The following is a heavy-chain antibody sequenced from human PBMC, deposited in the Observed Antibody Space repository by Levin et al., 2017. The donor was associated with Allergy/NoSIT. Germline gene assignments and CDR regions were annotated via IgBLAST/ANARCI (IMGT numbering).Heavy chain of an antibody. CDR1: GYNFTNYG. V-gene: IGHV1-18*01. Sequence: PWASVKVSCKASGYNFTNYGISWVRQAPGQGLEWMGWISAYNGNTNYAQKFQGRVTMTIQTSTNTAYMELRSLRSDDTAVYYCASVGIDFWGVYQKSWGYMDVWGQGTTVTVSS. D-gene: IGHD3-3*01. CDR2: ISAYNGNT. CDR3: ASVGIDFWGVYQKSWGYMDV. J-gene: IGHJ6*03.